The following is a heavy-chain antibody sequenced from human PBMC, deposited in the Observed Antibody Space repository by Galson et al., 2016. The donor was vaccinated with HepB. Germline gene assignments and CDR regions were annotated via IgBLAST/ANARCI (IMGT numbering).Heavy chain of an antibody. V-gene: IGHV2-70*04. CDR1: GFSLSTSGMR. J-gene: IGHJ5*01. D-gene: IGHD2-2*01. CDR2: IDWDDDE. Sequence: PALVKPTQTLTLTCSVSGFSLSTSGMRVSWIRQPPGKALEWLARIDWDDDEFYSTSVKTRLTISKDTSKNQVVLTMTNLDPVDTATYYCARDYCTSTTCLPLASWGHGTLVTVSS. CDR3: ARDYCTSTTCLPLAS.